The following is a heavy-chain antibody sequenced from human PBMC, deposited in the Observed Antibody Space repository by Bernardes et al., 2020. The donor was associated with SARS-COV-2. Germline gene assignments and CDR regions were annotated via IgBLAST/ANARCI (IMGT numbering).Heavy chain of an antibody. V-gene: IGHV1-2*02. CDR1: GYTFTGYY. J-gene: IGHJ6*02. Sequence: ASLKVCCKASGYTFTGYYMHWVRQAPGQGLEWMGWINPNSGGTNSAQKFQGRVTMTRDTSIRTAYMELSSLRSDDTAVYYCAIPPSNYDRYGMDVWGQGTTVTVSS. CDR3: AIPPSNYDRYGMDV. CDR2: INPNSGGT. D-gene: IGHD3-22*01.